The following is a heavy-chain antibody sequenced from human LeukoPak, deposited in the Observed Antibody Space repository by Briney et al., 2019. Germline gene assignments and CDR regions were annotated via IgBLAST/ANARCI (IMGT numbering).Heavy chain of an antibody. D-gene: IGHD6-6*01. Sequence: GGSLRLSCAASGITFRSYAVSWVRQAPGKGLEWVSAISGSGVSTYYADSLEGRFTISRDNSKTTLYLQMNSLRVEDTAVYYCAKGSSSSRPYYFDYWGQGTLLTVSS. CDR1: GITFRSYA. CDR3: AKGSSSSRPYYFDY. J-gene: IGHJ4*02. CDR2: ISGSGVST. V-gene: IGHV3-23*01.